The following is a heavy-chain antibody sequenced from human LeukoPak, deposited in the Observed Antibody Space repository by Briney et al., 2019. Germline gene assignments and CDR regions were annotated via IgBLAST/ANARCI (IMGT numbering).Heavy chain of an antibody. J-gene: IGHJ4*02. CDR2: ISSSSSTI. Sequence: GGSLRLSCAASGFTFSSYSMNWVRQAPGKGLEWVSYISSSSSTIYYADSLKGRFTISRDNAKNSLYLQMNSLRAEDTAVYYCARDSRTILGVVTSWGQGTLVTVSS. V-gene: IGHV3-48*01. D-gene: IGHD3-3*01. CDR1: GFTFSSYS. CDR3: ARDSRTILGVVTS.